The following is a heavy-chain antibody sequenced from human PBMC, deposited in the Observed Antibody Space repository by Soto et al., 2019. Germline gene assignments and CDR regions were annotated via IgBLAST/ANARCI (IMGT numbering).Heavy chain of an antibody. CDR3: AKRDGPGGGGGGDF. CDR1: FTFNGQDMIYA. V-gene: IGHV3-23*01. Sequence: ELQLLESGGGLVQPGGSLRLSCAGFTFNGQDMIYAMTWVRQAPGKGLEWVSSITGSGDATYYAESVKGRLTISRNNTRNRLDLQMCSLRGEATAVYYGAKRDGPGGGGGGDFWGQGILVTVSS. J-gene: IGHJ4*02. D-gene: IGHD2-15*01. CDR2: ITGSGDAT.